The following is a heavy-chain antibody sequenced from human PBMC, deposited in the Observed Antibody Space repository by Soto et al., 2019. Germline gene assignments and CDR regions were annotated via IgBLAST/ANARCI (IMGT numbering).Heavy chain of an antibody. Sequence: QVQLVQSGAEVKKPGSSVKVSCKASGGTFSRHAISWVRQAPGQGLEWMGGIIPIFGTANHAQKFQGRVTIIADESTSTVCMELSSLISEDTAMYYCARGWGYDSNDNYYAYWGQGTLVIVSS. J-gene: IGHJ4*02. CDR1: GGTFSRHA. V-gene: IGHV1-69*01. D-gene: IGHD3-22*01. CDR3: ARGWGYDSNDNYYAY. CDR2: IIPIFGTA.